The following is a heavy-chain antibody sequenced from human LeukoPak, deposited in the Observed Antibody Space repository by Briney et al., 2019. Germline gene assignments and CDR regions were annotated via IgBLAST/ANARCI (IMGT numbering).Heavy chain of an antibody. D-gene: IGHD3-10*01. V-gene: IGHV7-4-1*02. CDR2: INTNTGNP. CDR3: ARERGLWFGELLPNYYYGMDV. J-gene: IGHJ6*02. CDR1: GYTFTSYY. Sequence: ASVKVSCKASGYTFTSYYMHWVRQAPGQGLEWMGWINTNTGNPTYAQGFTGRFVFSLDTSVSTAYLQISSLKAEDTAVYYCARERGLWFGELLPNYYYGMDVRGQGTTVTVSS.